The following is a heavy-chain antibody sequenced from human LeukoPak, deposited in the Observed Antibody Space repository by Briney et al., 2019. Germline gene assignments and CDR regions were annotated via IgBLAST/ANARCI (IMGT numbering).Heavy chain of an antibody. CDR2: IIPIFCTA. V-gene: IGHV1-69*01. Sequence: SVTVSCKASGGTFSSYAISWVRQAPGQGLEGMGGIIPIFCTANYAQKFQGRVTITADESTGTAYMDLSSLRSEDTAVYYCARGGVQLERFDYWGQGTLVTVSS. CDR3: ARGGVQLERFDY. CDR1: GGTFSSYA. D-gene: IGHD1-1*01. J-gene: IGHJ4*02.